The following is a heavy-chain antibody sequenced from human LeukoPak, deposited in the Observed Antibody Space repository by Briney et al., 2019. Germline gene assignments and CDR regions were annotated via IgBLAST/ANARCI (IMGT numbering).Heavy chain of an antibody. J-gene: IGHJ4*02. CDR1: GFTFDTFG. D-gene: IGHD6-19*01. CDR2: IWHDGSNK. Sequence: GGSLRLSCLASGFTFDTFGMYWARQAPGKGLEWVAVIWHDGSNKYYTDSVKGRFTISRDNSKNTLYLQMNSRRAEDTAVYYCARDRSTGSYFFFDYWGQGVLVTVSS. V-gene: IGHV3-33*07. CDR3: ARDRSTGSYFFFDY.